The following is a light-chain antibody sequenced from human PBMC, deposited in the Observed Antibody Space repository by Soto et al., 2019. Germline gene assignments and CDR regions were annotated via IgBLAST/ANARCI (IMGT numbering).Light chain of an antibody. CDR3: QQYGSSGT. J-gene: IGKJ1*01. V-gene: IGKV3-20*01. Sequence: EVVMTRSPGTLSLSPGERATLSCRASQSVSNNYLAWYQQKPGQAPRLLIYGASNSATGIPDRFGGSWSGTVFTLTISRLEPEDFAVYYCQQYGSSGTFGQGTKVDIK. CDR2: GAS. CDR1: QSVSNNY.